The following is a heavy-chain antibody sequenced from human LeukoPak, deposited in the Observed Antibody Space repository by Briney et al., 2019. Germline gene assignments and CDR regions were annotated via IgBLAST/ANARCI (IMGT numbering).Heavy chain of an antibody. CDR3: ASSDTAMVVWY. V-gene: IGHV1-69*04. J-gene: IGHJ4*02. CDR1: GGTFSSYA. CDR2: IIPILGIA. D-gene: IGHD5-18*01. Sequence: SVKVSCKASGGTFSSYAISWVRQAPGQGLEWMGRIIPILGIANYAQKFQGRVTITADKSTSTAYMELSSLRSEDTAVYYCASSDTAMVVWYWGQGTLVTVSS.